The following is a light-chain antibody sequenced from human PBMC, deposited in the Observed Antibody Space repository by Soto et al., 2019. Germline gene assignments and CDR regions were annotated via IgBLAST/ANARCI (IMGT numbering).Light chain of an antibody. CDR3: SSYAGSNTLYV. CDR2: DVS. CDR1: RSDGGGYNY. Sequence: QSALAPPPSAAGSPAQSVTISCNGTRSDGGGYNYVSWYQHHPGKAPKLMIYDVSKRPSGVPDRFSGSKSGNTASLTVSGLQAEDEADYHCSSYAGSNTLYVFGTGTKV. V-gene: IGLV2-8*01. J-gene: IGLJ1*01.